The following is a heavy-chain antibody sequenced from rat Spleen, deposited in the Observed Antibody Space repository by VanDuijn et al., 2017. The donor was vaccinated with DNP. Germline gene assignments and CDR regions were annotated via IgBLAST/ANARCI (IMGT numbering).Heavy chain of an antibody. CDR2: ISHEGSST. J-gene: IGHJ4*01. Sequence: EVQLVESGGGLVQPGRSLKVSCAASGFTFSDYNMAWVRQAPKKGLKWVAYISHEGSSTYYRDSVKGRFTISRDNAKSTLYLQMNSLRSEDMATYYCARWNSGYYAMDAWGQGTSVTVSS. D-gene: IGHD4-3*01. CDR1: GFTFSDYN. V-gene: IGHV5-22*01. CDR3: ARWNSGYYAMDA.